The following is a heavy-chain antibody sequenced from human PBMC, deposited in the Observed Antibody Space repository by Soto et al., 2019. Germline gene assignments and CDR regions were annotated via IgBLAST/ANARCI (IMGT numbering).Heavy chain of an antibody. CDR2: INPSGGST. D-gene: IGHD5-12*01. CDR3: ARGSYSGYEQLSGGY. J-gene: IGHJ4*02. Sequence: QVQLVQSGAEVKKPGASVKVSCKASGYTFTSYYMHWVRQAPGQGLEWMGIINPSGGSTSYAQKFQGRGTMTRDTATSTVDRELSSLRSEDMAVYYGARGSYSGYEQLSGGYWGQGTLVTVSS. V-gene: IGHV1-46*03. CDR1: GYTFTSYY.